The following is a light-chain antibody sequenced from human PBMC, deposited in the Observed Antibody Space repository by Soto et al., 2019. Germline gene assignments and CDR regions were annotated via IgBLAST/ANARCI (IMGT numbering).Light chain of an antibody. J-gene: IGKJ4*01. CDR1: QGITSW. CDR2: MAS. Sequence: DIHMTQSPSFVSASLGDRVTISFRASQGITSWLAWYQQKPGKAPKLLIYMASILESGVPTRFSGSGSATEFTLSINSLQPDDFATYYCQQANSFPRTFGGGTKVDIK. V-gene: IGKV1-12*01. CDR3: QQANSFPRT.